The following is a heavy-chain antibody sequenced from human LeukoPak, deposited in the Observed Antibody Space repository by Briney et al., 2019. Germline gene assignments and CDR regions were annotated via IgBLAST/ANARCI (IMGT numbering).Heavy chain of an antibody. D-gene: IGHD1-7*01. CDR1: GYTLTELS. V-gene: IGHV1-24*01. CDR2: FDPEDGET. J-gene: IGHJ4*02. Sequence: ASVTVSFKVSGYTLTELSIHWVRQAPGKGLEWMGGFDPEDGETIYAQKFQGRVTMTEDTSTDTAYMELSSLRSEDTAVYYCVAPAGHNWNFLVDYWGQGTLVTVSS. CDR3: VAPAGHNWNFLVDY.